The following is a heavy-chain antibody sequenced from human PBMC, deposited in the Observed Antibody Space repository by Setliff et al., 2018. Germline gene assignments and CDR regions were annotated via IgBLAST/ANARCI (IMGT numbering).Heavy chain of an antibody. V-gene: IGHV4-34*01. J-gene: IGHJ5*02. D-gene: IGHD2-2*01. CDR1: GGSFSGYY. Sequence: SETLSLTWAVYGGSFSGYYWSWIRQPPGKGLEWIGEINHTGSTNYSPSLKSRVTISVDTSKNQFSLRLTSVTAADTAVYYCARGYCSSPSCFFARWFDPWGQGTLVTVSS. CDR2: INHTGST. CDR3: ARGYCSSPSCFFARWFDP.